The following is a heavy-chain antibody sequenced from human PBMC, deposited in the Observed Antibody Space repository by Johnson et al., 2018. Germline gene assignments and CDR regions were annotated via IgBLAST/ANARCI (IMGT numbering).Heavy chain of an antibody. V-gene: IGHV3-74*01. Sequence: VQLQESGGGLVQPGGSLRLSCSGSGFTLSSHWMHWVRQVPGTGLVWVSRIISDGSITSYADSVKGRFTISRDNAKNQVYLQMNSLRAEDTAVYYCARDRSDYDSWTHSYYYYMDDWGKGTTVTVSS. D-gene: IGHD3-22*01. J-gene: IGHJ6*03. CDR1: GFTLSSHW. CDR2: IISDGSIT. CDR3: ARDRSDYDSWTHSYYYYMDD.